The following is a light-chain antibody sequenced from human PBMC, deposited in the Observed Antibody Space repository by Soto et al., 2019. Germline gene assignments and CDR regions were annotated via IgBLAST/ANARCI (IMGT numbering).Light chain of an antibody. CDR1: HDISNY. CDR2: GAS. CDR3: QKYNSVLRA. Sequence: DIQMTQSPSSLSASVGDRVTITCRASHDISNYLAWYQQKPGKIPKLLIYGASTLQSGVPSRFSGSGSGTDFTLTISGLQPEDIATYYCQKYNSVLRAFGQGTRLEI. J-gene: IGKJ5*01. V-gene: IGKV1-27*01.